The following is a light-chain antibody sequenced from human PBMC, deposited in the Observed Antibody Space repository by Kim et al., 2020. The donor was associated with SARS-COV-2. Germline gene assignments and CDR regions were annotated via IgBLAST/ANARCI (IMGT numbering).Light chain of an antibody. V-gene: IGKV1-5*03. Sequence: SAAVGDRVTNTCRARQSISSLLSWYPQKPGKAPKLLIYKSSSLESGVPSRFSGSGSGTEFTLTISSLQPDDFATHYCQQYNSYSTFGQGTKVDIK. CDR3: QQYNSYST. CDR1: QSISSL. CDR2: KSS. J-gene: IGKJ1*01.